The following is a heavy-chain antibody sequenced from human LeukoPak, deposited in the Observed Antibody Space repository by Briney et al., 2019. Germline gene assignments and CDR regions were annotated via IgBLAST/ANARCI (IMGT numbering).Heavy chain of an antibody. V-gene: IGHV1-69*05. CDR1: GGTFSSYA. J-gene: IGHJ5*02. CDR3: ARDQGSRYYDSSGYYWFDP. Sequence: SVKVSCKASGGTFSSYAISWVRQAPGQGLEWMGGIIPIFGTANYAQKFQGRVTITTDESTSTAYMELSSLRSEDTAVYYCARDQGSRYYDSSGYYWFDPWGQGTLVTVSS. CDR2: IIPIFGTA. D-gene: IGHD3-22*01.